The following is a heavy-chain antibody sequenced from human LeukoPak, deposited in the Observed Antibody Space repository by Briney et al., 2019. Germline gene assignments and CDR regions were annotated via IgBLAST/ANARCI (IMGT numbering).Heavy chain of an antibody. V-gene: IGHV1-69*13. J-gene: IGHJ6*02. CDR3: ARDRYYDFWSGYYWPYYYGMDV. D-gene: IGHD3-3*01. CDR1: GYTFTSYA. CDR2: IIPIFGTA. Sequence: SVKVSCKASGYTFTSYAMHWVRQAPGQGLEWMGGIIPIFGTANYAQKFQGRVTITADESTSTAYMELSSLRSEDTAVYYCARDRYYDFWSGYYWPYYYGMDVWGQGTTVTVSS.